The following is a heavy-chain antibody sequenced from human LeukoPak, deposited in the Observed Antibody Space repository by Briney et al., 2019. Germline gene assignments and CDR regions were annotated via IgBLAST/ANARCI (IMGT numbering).Heavy chain of an antibody. CDR2: IIPIFGIA. Sequence: GASVKASCKASGGTFSSYAISWVRQAPGQGLEWMGRIIPIFGIASYAQKFQGRVAITADKSTSTAYMELSSLRSEDTAVYYCARDRGYSYGRTNLDYWGQGTLVTVSS. CDR3: ARDRGYSYGRTNLDY. V-gene: IGHV1-69*04. J-gene: IGHJ4*02. CDR1: GGTFSSYA. D-gene: IGHD5-18*01.